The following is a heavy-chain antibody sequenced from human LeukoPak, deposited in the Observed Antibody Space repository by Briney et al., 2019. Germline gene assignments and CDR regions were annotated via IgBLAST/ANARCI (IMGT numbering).Heavy chain of an antibody. V-gene: IGHV1-2*02. D-gene: IGHD6-13*01. CDR2: INPNSGGT. CDR1: GYAFTGYY. CDR3: ARGVPIAAAGAGGPGY. Sequence: GASAKVSCKASGYAFTGYYMHWVRQAPGQGLEWMGWINPNSGGTNYAQKFQGRVTMTRDTSISTAYMELSRLRSDDTAVYYCARGVPIAAAGAGGPGYWGQGTLVSVSS. J-gene: IGHJ4*02.